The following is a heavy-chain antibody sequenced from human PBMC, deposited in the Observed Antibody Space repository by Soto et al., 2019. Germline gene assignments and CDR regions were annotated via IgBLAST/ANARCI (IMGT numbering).Heavy chain of an antibody. CDR1: GYSFTSYW. CDR2: IYPGDSDT. Sequence: GESLKISCKGSGYSFTSYWIGWVRQMPGKGLEWMGIIYPGDSDTRYSPSFQGQVTISADKSISTAYLQLSSLKASDTAMYYCARVVCSGGSCYSGDAFDIWGQGTMVTVSS. CDR3: ARVVCSGGSCYSGDAFDI. J-gene: IGHJ3*02. D-gene: IGHD2-15*01. V-gene: IGHV5-51*01.